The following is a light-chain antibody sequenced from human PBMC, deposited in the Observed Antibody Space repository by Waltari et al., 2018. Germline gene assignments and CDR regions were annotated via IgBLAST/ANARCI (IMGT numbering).Light chain of an antibody. Sequence: EIVLTQSPGTLSLSPGERATLSCRASQSVNSRYLAWYQQKPGQAPRLLIYGASSRATGIPYRFIGDGSGTDFTLTINRLDPEDFAVYYCQQYGSSPRTFGGWTMVEIK. CDR2: GAS. J-gene: IGKJ4*01. CDR1: QSVNSRY. CDR3: QQYGSSPRT. V-gene: IGKV3-20*01.